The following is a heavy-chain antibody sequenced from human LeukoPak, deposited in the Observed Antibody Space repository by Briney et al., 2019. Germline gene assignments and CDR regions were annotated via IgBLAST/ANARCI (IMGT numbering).Heavy chain of an antibody. CDR2: IYSSGST. CDR1: GFTVSSNY. Sequence: GGSLRLSCVASGFTVSSNYMSWVRQAPGKGLEWVSVIYSSGSTYYADSVQGRFTISRDNSKNTMYLQMNSLRAEDTAVYYSARADGGKYYFDYWGQGTLVTVSS. CDR3: ARADGGKYYFDY. V-gene: IGHV3-53*01. J-gene: IGHJ4*02. D-gene: IGHD4-23*01.